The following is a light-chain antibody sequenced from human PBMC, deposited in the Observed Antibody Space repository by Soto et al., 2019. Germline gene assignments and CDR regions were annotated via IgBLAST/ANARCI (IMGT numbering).Light chain of an antibody. Sequence: EIVLTQSPGTLSLSPGERATLSCRASQSVGSSYLAWYQQKPGQAPRLLIYGASSRATGIPDRFSGSGSGTDFTLTISRLEPEDFAVYYCQQYGSSPPSGTFGQGTKLEIK. CDR1: QSVGSSY. CDR3: QQYGSSPPSGT. V-gene: IGKV3-20*01. J-gene: IGKJ2*02. CDR2: GAS.